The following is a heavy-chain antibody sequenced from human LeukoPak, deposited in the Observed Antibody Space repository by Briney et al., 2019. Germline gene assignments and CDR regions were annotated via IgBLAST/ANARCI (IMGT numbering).Heavy chain of an antibody. J-gene: IGHJ3*02. CDR3: ARGDFYGSGTSFIDAFDI. V-gene: IGHV3-7*01. CDR2: IKQDGTAK. Sequence: PGGSLRLSCAASGFTFSSYWMSWVRQAPGKGLGWVANIKQDGTAKYYVDSVKGRFTISRDNAKNSLYLQMNSLRVEDTAVYYCARGDFYGSGTSFIDAFDIWGQGTMVTVSS. CDR1: GFTFSSYW. D-gene: IGHD3-10*01.